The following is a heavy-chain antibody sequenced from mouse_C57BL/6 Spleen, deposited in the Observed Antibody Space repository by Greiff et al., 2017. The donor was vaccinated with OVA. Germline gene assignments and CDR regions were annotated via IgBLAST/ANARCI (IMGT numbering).Heavy chain of an antibody. J-gene: IGHJ4*01. Sequence: VHLVESGPGLVQPSQSLSITCTVSGFSLTSYGVHWVRQSPGKGLEWLGVIWSGGSTDYNAAFISRLSISKDNSKSQVFFKMNSLQADDTAIYYCARPPYYGSSYEGAMDYWGQGTSVTVSS. V-gene: IGHV2-2*01. CDR3: ARPPYYGSSYEGAMDY. D-gene: IGHD1-1*01. CDR2: IWSGGST. CDR1: GFSLTSYG.